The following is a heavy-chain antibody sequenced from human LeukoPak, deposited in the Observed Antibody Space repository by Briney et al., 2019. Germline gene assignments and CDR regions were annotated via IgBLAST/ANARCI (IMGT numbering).Heavy chain of an antibody. CDR3: ARVAPAAIFSFDP. CDR1: GYNFTAYY. Sequence: ASVKVSCKASGYNFTAYYMHWVRQAPGQGLEWMGRINPNSGGTNYAQKFQGRVTMTRDTSITTAYMELNRLRSDDTAVYYCARVAPAAIFSFDPSGQGTLVTVSS. D-gene: IGHD2-2*02. CDR2: INPNSGGT. V-gene: IGHV1-2*06. J-gene: IGHJ5*02.